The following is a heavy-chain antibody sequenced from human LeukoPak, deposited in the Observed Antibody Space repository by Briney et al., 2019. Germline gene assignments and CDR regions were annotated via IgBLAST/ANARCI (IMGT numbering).Heavy chain of an antibody. V-gene: IGHV4-38-2*02. CDR1: GYSISSDYY. CDR2: IYHSGNT. D-gene: IGHD3-9*01. Sequence: SETLSLTCTVSGYSISSDYYWGWIQQPPGKGLEWIGSIYHSGNTYYNPSLKSRVTISVDTSKNQFSLKLSSVTAADTAVYYCARVNILPGYRGVHYHYMDVWGKGTTVTVSS. CDR3: ARVNILPGYRGVHYHYMDV. J-gene: IGHJ6*03.